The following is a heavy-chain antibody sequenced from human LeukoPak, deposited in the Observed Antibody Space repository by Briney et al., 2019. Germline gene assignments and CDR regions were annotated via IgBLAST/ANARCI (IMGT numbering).Heavy chain of an antibody. CDR3: ARSVRFGTSGIVATFAPHYYYGMDV. Sequence: GEYLKISCKGSGYSFTSYWIAWVRQMPGKGLEWMGIIYPGDSDTRYSTSFQGHVTISGAKSISTAYLQWSSLKDSDTPMYYCARSVRFGTSGIVATFAPHYYYGMDVWAQGTTVTVSS. V-gene: IGHV5-51*01. D-gene: IGHD5-12*01. CDR2: IYPGDSDT. J-gene: IGHJ6*02. CDR1: GYSFTSYW.